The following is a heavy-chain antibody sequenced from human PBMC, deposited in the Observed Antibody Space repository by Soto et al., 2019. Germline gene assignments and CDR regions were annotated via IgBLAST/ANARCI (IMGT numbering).Heavy chain of an antibody. Sequence: PGGSLRLSCAASGFTFSDYAMSWVRQAPGKGLEWVSAIGTRDDIFYADSMKGRFTISRDDSKNTLYLQMNSLRAEDTALYYCEKDLGSEWFHYNWFDPWGQGTRVTVSS. V-gene: IGHV3-23*01. CDR1: GFTFSDYA. D-gene: IGHD2-8*01. CDR3: EKDLGSEWFHYNWFDP. J-gene: IGHJ5*02. CDR2: IGTRDDI.